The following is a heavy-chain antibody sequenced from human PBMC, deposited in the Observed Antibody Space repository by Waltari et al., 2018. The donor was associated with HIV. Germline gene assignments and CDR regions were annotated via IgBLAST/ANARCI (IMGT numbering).Heavy chain of an antibody. V-gene: IGHV1-3*01. CDR3: ARGPGYCSSTSCSFDWYFDL. CDR1: GYTFTSYA. J-gene: IGHJ2*01. Sequence: QVQLVQSGAEVKKPGASVKVSCKASGYTFTSYAMHWVRQAPGQRLEWMGWIKAGNGNTKYSQKVQGRVTITRDTSASTAYMELSSLRSEDTAVYYCARGPGYCSSTSCSFDWYFDLWGRGTLVTVSS. CDR2: IKAGNGNT. D-gene: IGHD2-2*01.